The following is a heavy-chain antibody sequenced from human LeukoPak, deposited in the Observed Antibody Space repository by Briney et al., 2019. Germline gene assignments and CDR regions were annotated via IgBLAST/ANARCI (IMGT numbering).Heavy chain of an antibody. CDR1: GXDFSTYW. J-gene: IGHJ4*02. CDR3: ARASRDGYNQNFDH. D-gene: IGHD5-24*01. CDR2: IYTGGSET. V-gene: IGHV5-51*03. Sequence: GESLKISCKGLGXDFSTYWNAWVRQRPGKGLEWMGIIYTGGSETRYDPSFQGQVTISADRSTSTAYLQWSSLRASDTAMYYCARASRDGYNQNFDHWGQGTLVTVSS.